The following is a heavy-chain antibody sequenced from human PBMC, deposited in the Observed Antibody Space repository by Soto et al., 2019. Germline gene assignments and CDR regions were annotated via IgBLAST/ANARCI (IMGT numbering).Heavy chain of an antibody. CDR1: TFGDYA. J-gene: IGHJ4*02. Sequence: TFGDYAMSWFRQAPGKGLERIGYIYYSGSTYYNPSLRSRVTISVDTSKNQFSLKLSSVTAADTAVYYCARYGSGECNRGSCYSPFDYWGQGTLVTVSS. CDR3: ARYGSGECNRGSCYSPFDY. CDR2: IYYSGST. V-gene: IGHV4-30-4*08. D-gene: IGHD2-15*01.